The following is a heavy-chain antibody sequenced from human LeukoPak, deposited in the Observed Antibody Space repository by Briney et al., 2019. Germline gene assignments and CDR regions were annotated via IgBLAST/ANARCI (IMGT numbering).Heavy chain of an antibody. Sequence: PGGSLRLSCAASGFTFSSYSMNWVRQAPGKGLEWVSAISGSGGSTYYADSVKGRFTISRDNSKNSLYLQMNSLRAEDTALYYCARVGSAGFSGWSYYFDYWGQGTLVTVSS. CDR3: ARVGSAGFSGWSYYFDY. V-gene: IGHV3-23*01. J-gene: IGHJ4*02. CDR2: ISGSGGST. D-gene: IGHD6-19*01. CDR1: GFTFSSYS.